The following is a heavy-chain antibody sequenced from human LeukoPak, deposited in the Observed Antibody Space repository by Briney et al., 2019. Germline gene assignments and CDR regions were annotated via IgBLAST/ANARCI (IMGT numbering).Heavy chain of an antibody. CDR3: VRDSIIEHNKRWYDGLDV. CDR1: GFSFNTQY. J-gene: IGHJ3*01. CDR2: INQNGSIR. Sequence: GGSLRLSCTASGFSFNTQYMGWVRQAPGKGLEWVANINQNGSIRNYVDSVKGRFTISRDNARNSLYLQMNSLRAEDTALYYCVRDSIIEHNKRWYDGLDVWGQGTLVTVSS. D-gene: IGHD2-15*01. V-gene: IGHV3-7*03.